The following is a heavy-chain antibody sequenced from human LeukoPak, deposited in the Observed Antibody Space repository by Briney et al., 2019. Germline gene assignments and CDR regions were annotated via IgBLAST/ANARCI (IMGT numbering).Heavy chain of an antibody. CDR2: INHSGST. CDR3: AKEAGPVDTAISDY. Sequence: SETLSLTCAVYGGSFSGYYWSWIRQPPGKGLEWIGEINHSGSTNYNPSLKSRVTISVDTSKNQFSLKLSSVTAADTAVYYCAKEAGPVDTAISDYWGQGTLVTVSS. V-gene: IGHV4-34*01. J-gene: IGHJ4*02. D-gene: IGHD5-18*01. CDR1: GGSFSGYY.